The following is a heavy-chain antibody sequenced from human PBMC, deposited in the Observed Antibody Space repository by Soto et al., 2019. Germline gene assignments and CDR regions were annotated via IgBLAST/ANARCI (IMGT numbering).Heavy chain of an antibody. CDR1: GGTFSSYA. CDR3: AVPKPIPVGPNWFDP. CDR2: IIPIFGTA. J-gene: IGHJ5*02. V-gene: IGHV1-69*06. Sequence: SVKVSCKASGGTFSSYAISWVRQAPGQGLEWMGGIIPIFGTANYAQKFQGRVTITADKSTSTAYMELSSLRSEDTAAYYCAVPKPIPVGPNWFDPWGQGTLVTVSS.